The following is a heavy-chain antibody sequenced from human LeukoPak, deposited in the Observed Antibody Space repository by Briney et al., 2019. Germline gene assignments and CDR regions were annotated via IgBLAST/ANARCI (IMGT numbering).Heavy chain of an antibody. J-gene: IGHJ4*02. Sequence: GGSLRLSCAASGFTFSSYAMHWVRQAPGKGLEWVAVISYDGSNKYYADSVKGRFTISRDNSKNTLYLQMNSLRAEDTAVYYCARSADGGSYIVDYWGQGTLVTVSS. CDR3: ARSADGGSYIVDY. V-gene: IGHV3-30*04. D-gene: IGHD1-26*01. CDR2: ISYDGSNK. CDR1: GFTFSSYA.